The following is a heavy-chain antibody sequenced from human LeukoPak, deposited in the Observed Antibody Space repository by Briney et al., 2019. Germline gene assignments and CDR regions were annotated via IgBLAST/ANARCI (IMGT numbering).Heavy chain of an antibody. Sequence: GGSLRLSCAASGFTFSSYAMSWVRQTPGKGLEWVSAVSATGDSIYYADSVKGRFTISRDNSKNTLFLQMNSLRAEDTAVYYCAKSGAFWSGYRSDYYYYMDVWGKGTTVTVSS. CDR3: AKSGAFWSGYRSDYYYYMDV. CDR1: GFTFSSYA. CDR2: VSATGDSI. V-gene: IGHV3-23*01. D-gene: IGHD3-3*01. J-gene: IGHJ6*03.